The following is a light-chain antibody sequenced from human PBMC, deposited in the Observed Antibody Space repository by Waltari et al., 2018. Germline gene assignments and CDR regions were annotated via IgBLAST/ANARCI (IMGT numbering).Light chain of an antibody. J-gene: IGLJ3*02. CDR3: MIWRSSAWV. CDR1: SGINVGTYR. CDR2: YKSDSDK. V-gene: IGLV5-45*01. Sequence: QAVLTQPASLSASPGASASLTCTLRSGINVGTYRIYWYQQKPGSPPQYLLRYKSDSDKQQGSGVPRRFSGSKDASANAGIFLLSGLQSEDEADYYCMIWRSSAWVFGGGTKLTVL.